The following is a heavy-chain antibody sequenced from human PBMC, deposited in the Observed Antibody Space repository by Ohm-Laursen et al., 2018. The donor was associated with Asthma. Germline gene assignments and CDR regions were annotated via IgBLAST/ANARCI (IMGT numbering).Heavy chain of an antibody. CDR3: ARGSYCSGGSCYSGPGNWFDP. CDR1: GGSITSGPFY. Sequence: TLSLTCTVSGGSITSGPFYWGWIRQHPGKGLEWIGYIFQTGSSYYNPSLKSRVSISVDTSKNQFSLKLSSVTAADTAVYYCARGSYCSGGSCYSGPGNWFDPWGQGTVVTVSS. V-gene: IGHV4-31*03. J-gene: IGHJ5*02. CDR2: IFQTGSS. D-gene: IGHD2-15*01.